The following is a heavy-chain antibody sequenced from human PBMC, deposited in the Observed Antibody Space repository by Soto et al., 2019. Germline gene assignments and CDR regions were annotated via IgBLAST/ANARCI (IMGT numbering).Heavy chain of an antibody. J-gene: IGHJ4*02. CDR2: IEHNGNN. Sequence: SETLSLTCAVYGGTFSGYFWSWVRQPPGKGLEWIGEIEHNGNNNINPSLKSRVTMSVDTSKNQISLTLTSVTAADTAVYYCARDFRYFPYWGQGTSVTVSS. D-gene: IGHD3-10*01. CDR1: GGTFSGYF. CDR3: ARDFRYFPY. V-gene: IGHV4-34*01.